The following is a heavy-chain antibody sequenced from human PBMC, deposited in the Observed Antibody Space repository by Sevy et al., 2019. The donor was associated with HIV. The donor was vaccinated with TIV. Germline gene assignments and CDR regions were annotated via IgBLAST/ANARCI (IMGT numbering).Heavy chain of an antibody. CDR3: AKDLGGPGRGYFDS. J-gene: IGHJ4*02. CDR2: IRYDGSHK. D-gene: IGHD1-26*01. Sequence: GGSLRLSCAASGFTFTNYGMHWVRQVPGKGLEWVTFIRYDGSHKYYAASVKGRFTISRDDSKNTLYLQMDSLRPEDTAIYYCAKDLGGPGRGYFDSWGQGTLVTVSS. CDR1: GFTFTNYG. V-gene: IGHV3-30*02.